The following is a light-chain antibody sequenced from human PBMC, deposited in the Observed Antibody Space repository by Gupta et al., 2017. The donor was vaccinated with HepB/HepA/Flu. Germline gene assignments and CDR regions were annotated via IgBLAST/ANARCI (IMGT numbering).Light chain of an antibody. CDR2: EDT. J-gene: IGLJ2*01. CDR1: NLGNKY. V-gene: IGLV3-1*01. Sequence: SYELTQPPSLSVSPGQRASITRSGDNLGNKYVCWYQQKPGQSPLLVSYEDTRRPSGIPERFSGSKSGNTATLTIGGTQTMDEADYYCQAWDSITVVFGGGTKLTVL. CDR3: QAWDSITVV.